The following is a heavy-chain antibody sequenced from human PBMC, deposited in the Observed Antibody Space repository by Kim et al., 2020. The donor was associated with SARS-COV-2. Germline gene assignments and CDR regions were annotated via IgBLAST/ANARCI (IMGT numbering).Heavy chain of an antibody. CDR2: IIPILGIA. V-gene: IGHV1-69*04. Sequence: SVKVSCKASGGTFSSYAISWVRQAPGQGLEWMGRIIPILGIANYAQKFQGRVTITADKSTSTAYMELSSLRSEDTAVYYCARGLRYYYDSSGWPEYFDLWGRGTLVTVSS. D-gene: IGHD3-22*01. CDR3: ARGLRYYYDSSGWPEYFDL. J-gene: IGHJ2*01. CDR1: GGTFSSYA.